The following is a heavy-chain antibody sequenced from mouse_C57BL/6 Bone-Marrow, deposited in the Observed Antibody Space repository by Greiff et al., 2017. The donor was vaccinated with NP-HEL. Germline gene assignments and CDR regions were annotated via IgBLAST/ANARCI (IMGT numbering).Heavy chain of an antibody. D-gene: IGHD1-1*01. V-gene: IGHV1-61*01. Sequence: QVQLQQPGAELVRPGSSVKLSCKASGYTFTSYWMDWVKQRPGQGLEWIGNIYPSDSETHYNQKFKDKATLTVDKSSSTAYMQLSSLTSEDSAVYYCARRDYGSIYAMDYWGQGTSVTVSS. J-gene: IGHJ4*01. CDR2: IYPSDSET. CDR3: ARRDYGSIYAMDY. CDR1: GYTFTSYW.